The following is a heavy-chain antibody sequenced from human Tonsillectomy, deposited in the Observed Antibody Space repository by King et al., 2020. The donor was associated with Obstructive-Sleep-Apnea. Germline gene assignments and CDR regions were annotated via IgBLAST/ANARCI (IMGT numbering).Heavy chain of an antibody. D-gene: IGHD1-26*01. V-gene: IGHV3-30*04. CDR1: GFTFSNYA. CDR2: ISYHGSNK. J-gene: IGHJ6*02. CDR3: ASDLGAMGATKGMDV. Sequence: VQLVESGGGVVQPGRSLRLSCAASGFTFSNYAIHWVRQAPGKGLEWVAVISYHGSNKYYADSVKGRFTISRDNSKNTLYLEMNSLRGEDTAVYHCASDLGAMGATKGMDVWGQGTTVTVSS.